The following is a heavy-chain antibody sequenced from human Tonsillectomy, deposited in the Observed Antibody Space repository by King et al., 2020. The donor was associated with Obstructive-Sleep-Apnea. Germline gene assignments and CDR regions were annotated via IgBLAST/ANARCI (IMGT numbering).Heavy chain of an antibody. D-gene: IGHD3-10*01. V-gene: IGHV2-5*01. J-gene: IGHJ4*02. CDR2: THWNDDN. Sequence: TLKESGPTLVKPTQTLTLTCAFSGFSLTTGGVGVVWIRQPPGEALEWLADTHWNDDNHCIPSLKSRLTITKDTSKNQVVLTMTNMDTVDTATYYCGHRMVRSGISNWGQGTLVTVSS. CDR3: GHRMVRSGISN. CDR1: GFSLTTGGVG.